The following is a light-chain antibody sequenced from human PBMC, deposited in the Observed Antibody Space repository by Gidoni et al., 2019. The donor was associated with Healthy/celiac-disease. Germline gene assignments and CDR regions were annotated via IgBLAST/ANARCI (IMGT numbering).Light chain of an antibody. CDR3: MPALQTLYT. Sequence: QKPGQSPQLLIYLGSNRASGVPDRFSGSGSGTDFTLKISRVEAEDVGVYYCMPALQTLYTFGQGTKLEIK. J-gene: IGKJ2*01. CDR2: LGS. V-gene: IGKV2-28*01.